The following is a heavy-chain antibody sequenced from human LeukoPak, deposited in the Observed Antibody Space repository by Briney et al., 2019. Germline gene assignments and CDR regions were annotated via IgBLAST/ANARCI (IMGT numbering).Heavy chain of an antibody. J-gene: IGHJ3*02. Sequence: SVKVSCKVSGYTLTELSMHWVRQAPGKGLEWMGGFDPEDGETIYAQKFQGRVTMTEDTSTDTAYMELSSLRSEDTAVYYCATGGMGSGWYIGAFDIWGQGTMVTVSS. CDR1: GYTLTELS. D-gene: IGHD6-19*01. CDR2: FDPEDGET. V-gene: IGHV1-24*01. CDR3: ATGGMGSGWYIGAFDI.